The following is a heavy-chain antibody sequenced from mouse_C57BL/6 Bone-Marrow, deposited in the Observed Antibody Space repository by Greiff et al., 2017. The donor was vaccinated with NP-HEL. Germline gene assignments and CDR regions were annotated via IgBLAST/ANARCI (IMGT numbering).Heavy chain of an antibody. Sequence: QVQLQQSGAELVRPGTSVKVSCKASGYAFTNYLIEWVKQRPGQGLEWIGVINPGSGGTNYNEKFKGKATLTADKSSSTAYMQLSSLTSEDSAVYFCASPSYYSKYAMDYWGQGTSVTVSS. CDR3: ASPSYYSKYAMDY. CDR1: GYAFTNYL. V-gene: IGHV1-54*01. CDR2: INPGSGGT. D-gene: IGHD2-5*01. J-gene: IGHJ4*01.